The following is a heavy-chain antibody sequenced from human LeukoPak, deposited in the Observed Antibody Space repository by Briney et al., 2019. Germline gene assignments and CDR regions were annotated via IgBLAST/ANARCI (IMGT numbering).Heavy chain of an antibody. J-gene: IGHJ4*02. Sequence: ASVNVSCTASGYTFTSYAMHWVRQAPGQRLEWMGWINAGNGNTKYSQKFQGRVTITRDTSASTAYMELSSLRSEDTAVYYCARLKEYYYDSSGYYFDYWGQGTLVTVSS. V-gene: IGHV1-3*01. D-gene: IGHD3-22*01. CDR1: GYTFTSYA. CDR3: ARLKEYYYDSSGYYFDY. CDR2: INAGNGNT.